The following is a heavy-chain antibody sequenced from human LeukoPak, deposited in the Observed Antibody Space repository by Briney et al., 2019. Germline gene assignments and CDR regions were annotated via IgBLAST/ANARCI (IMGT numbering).Heavy chain of an antibody. D-gene: IGHD6-19*01. CDR2: INPNSGST. CDR3: VRGKQWLVVVNWFDP. CDR1: GYTFTCYY. V-gene: IGHV1-2*02. J-gene: IGHJ5*02. Sequence: ASVKLSCKASGYTFTCYYMHWVRQAPGQGLEWMGWINPNSGSTYYAQKFQGRVTMTRDTSISTDYMELSRLRSDDRAVYYCVRGKQWLVVVNWFDPWGQGTLVTVSS.